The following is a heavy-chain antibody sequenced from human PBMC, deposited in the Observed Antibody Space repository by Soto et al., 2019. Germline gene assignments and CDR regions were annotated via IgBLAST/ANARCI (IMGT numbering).Heavy chain of an antibody. D-gene: IGHD3-9*01. J-gene: IGHJ3*02. CDR2: ISGSGGST. CDR3: AKDTYDILTGYYAFDI. Sequence: GGSLRLSCAASGFTFSSYAMSWVRQAPGKGLEWVSAISGSGGSTYYADSVKGRFTISRDNSKNTLYLQMNSLRAEDTAVYYCAKDTYDILTGYYAFDIWGQGTMVTVSS. CDR1: GFTFSSYA. V-gene: IGHV3-23*01.